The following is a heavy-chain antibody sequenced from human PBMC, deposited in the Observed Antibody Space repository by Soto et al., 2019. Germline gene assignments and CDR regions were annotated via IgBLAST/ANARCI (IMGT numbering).Heavy chain of an antibody. J-gene: IGHJ6*03. CDR3: ARGTTVTDFLMDV. CDR1: GFTFSRHA. Sequence: QVQLVESGGGEVQPGGSLRLSCAASGFTFSRHAIQWVRQTPGKGLEWVAGIWYDGSYKYYADSVKGRFTISRDNSNNTVYLQMDSLRAEDTAVFYCARGTTVTDFLMDVWGAGTTVTVSS. D-gene: IGHD4-4*01. CDR2: IWYDGSYK. V-gene: IGHV3-33*01.